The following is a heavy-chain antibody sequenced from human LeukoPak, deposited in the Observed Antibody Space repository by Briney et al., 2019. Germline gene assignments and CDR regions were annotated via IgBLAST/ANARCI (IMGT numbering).Heavy chain of an antibody. D-gene: IGHD6-13*01. J-gene: IGHJ4*02. CDR3: ARDSGWFRFDY. Sequence: GGSLRLSCAASGFTFSSFWMTWVRQAPGKGLEWVANIKEDGSQKYYVDSVKGRFTISRDNAKNSLFLQTDSLRADDTAVYYCARDSGWFRFDYWGQGTLVTVSS. V-gene: IGHV3-7*03. CDR1: GFTFSSFW. CDR2: IKEDGSQK.